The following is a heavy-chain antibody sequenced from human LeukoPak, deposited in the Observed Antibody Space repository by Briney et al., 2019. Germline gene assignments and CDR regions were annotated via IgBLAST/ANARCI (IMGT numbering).Heavy chain of an antibody. D-gene: IGHD6-19*01. CDR1: GGSISSSSYY. J-gene: IGHJ5*02. CDR2: IYHSGST. CDR3: ARVGIAVAGPTNWFDP. V-gene: IGHV4-39*07. Sequence: SETLSPTCTVSGGSISSSSYYWGWIRQPPGKGLEWIGSIYHSGSTYYNPSLKSRVTISVDTSKNQFSLKLSSVTAADTAVYYCARVGIAVAGPTNWFDPWGQGTLVTVSS.